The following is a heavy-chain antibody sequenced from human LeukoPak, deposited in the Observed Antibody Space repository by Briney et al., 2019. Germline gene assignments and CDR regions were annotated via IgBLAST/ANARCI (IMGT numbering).Heavy chain of an antibody. J-gene: IGHJ5*02. Sequence: GGSLRLSRAASGFTFSRYWMHWVRQTPGKGLVWVSRINSDGSSTRYADSVKGRFTISRDNAKNTLDLQMSSLRAEDTAVYCCARVDCSGGSCYLSFWFDPWGQGTLVTVSS. CDR3: ARVDCSGGSCYLSFWFDP. CDR1: GFTFSRYW. CDR2: INSDGSST. D-gene: IGHD2-15*01. V-gene: IGHV3-74*01.